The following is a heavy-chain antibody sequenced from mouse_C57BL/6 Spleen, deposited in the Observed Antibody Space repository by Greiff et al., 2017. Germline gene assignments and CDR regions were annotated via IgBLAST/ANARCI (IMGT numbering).Heavy chain of an antibody. Sequence: DVMLVESGGGLVKPGGSLKLSCAASGFTFSSYTMSWVRQTPEKRLEWVATISGGGGNTYYPDSVKGRFTISRDNAKNTLYLQMSSLRSEDTALYYCARLGQGYAMDYWGQGTSVTVSS. J-gene: IGHJ4*01. D-gene: IGHD3-3*01. CDR3: ARLGQGYAMDY. CDR1: GFTFSSYT. V-gene: IGHV5-9*01. CDR2: ISGGGGNT.